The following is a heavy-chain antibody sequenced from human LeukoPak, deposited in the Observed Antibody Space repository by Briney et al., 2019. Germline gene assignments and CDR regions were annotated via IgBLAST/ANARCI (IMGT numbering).Heavy chain of an antibody. V-gene: IGHV4-59*01. CDR3: AREGNSGYDYVDY. Sequence: PSETLSLTCTVSGGSISSYYWSWIRQPPGKGLEWIGYIYYSGSTNYNPSLKSRVTISVDTSKNQFSLKLSSVTAADTAVYYCAREGNSGYDYVDYWGQGTLVTVSS. D-gene: IGHD5-12*01. J-gene: IGHJ4*02. CDR1: GGSISSYY. CDR2: IYYSGST.